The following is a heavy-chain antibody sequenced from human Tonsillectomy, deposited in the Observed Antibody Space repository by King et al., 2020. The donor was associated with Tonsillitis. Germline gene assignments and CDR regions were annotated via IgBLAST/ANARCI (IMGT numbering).Heavy chain of an antibody. Sequence: VQLVESGGGLVQPGGSLRRSCAASGFSFRSYSMNWVLQAPGKGLIWLSFISGSGSSIYYAESVEGRFTISRDNAKHSLYLEMSSLRAEDTAVYYCVRFDILTAYGPDYWGQGTLVTVSS. V-gene: IGHV3-48*01. CDR3: VRFDILTAYGPDY. CDR1: GFSFRSYS. D-gene: IGHD3-9*01. J-gene: IGHJ4*02. CDR2: ISGSGSSI.